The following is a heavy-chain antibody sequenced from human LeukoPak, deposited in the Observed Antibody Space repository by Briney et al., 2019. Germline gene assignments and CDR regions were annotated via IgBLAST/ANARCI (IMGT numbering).Heavy chain of an antibody. Sequence: GGSLRLSCAASGFIFSDYYMSWIRQAPGKGLEWVSYIGSGGTLIHYANSVKGRFTISRDNAKNSLYLQMNSLRAEDTAVYYCARDAYNYGWFDPWGQGTLVTVSS. CDR3: ARDAYNYGWFDP. D-gene: IGHD5-24*01. V-gene: IGHV3-11*01. CDR1: GFIFSDYY. J-gene: IGHJ5*02. CDR2: IGSGGTLI.